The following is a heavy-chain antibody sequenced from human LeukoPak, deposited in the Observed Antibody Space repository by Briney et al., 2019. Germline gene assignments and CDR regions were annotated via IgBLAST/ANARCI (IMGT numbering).Heavy chain of an antibody. Sequence: GGSLRLSCAASGFTFSDYYMSWIRQAPGKGLEWVSYISSSGSTIYYADSVKGRFTISRDNAKNSLYLQMNSLRAEDTAVYYCAKVGDDYYDSSGYYTEGSDYWGQGTLVTVSS. J-gene: IGHJ4*02. V-gene: IGHV3-11*04. CDR1: GFTFSDYY. CDR3: AKVGDDYYDSSGYYTEGSDY. D-gene: IGHD3-22*01. CDR2: ISSSGSTI.